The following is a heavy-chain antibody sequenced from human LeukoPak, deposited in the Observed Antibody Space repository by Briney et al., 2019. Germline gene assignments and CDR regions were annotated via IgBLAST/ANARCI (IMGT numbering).Heavy chain of an antibody. V-gene: IGHV3-23*01. CDR1: GFTFSSYA. CDR3: AKDLKGNWYYFDY. D-gene: IGHD2/OR15-2a*01. J-gene: IGHJ4*02. Sequence: VGSLRLSCAASGFTFSSYAMSWVRQAPGKGLEWVSAISGSGGSTYYADSVKGRFTISRDNSKNTLYLQMNSLRAEDTAVYYCAKDLKGNWYYFDYWGQGTLVTVSS. CDR2: ISGSGGST.